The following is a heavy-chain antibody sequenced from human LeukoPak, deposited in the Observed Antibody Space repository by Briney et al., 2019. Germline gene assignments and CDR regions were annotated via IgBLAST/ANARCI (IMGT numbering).Heavy chain of an antibody. CDR2: IRSKAYGGTT. CDR1: GFTFGDYA. D-gene: IGHD3-10*01. V-gene: IGHV3-49*04. Sequence: GGSLRLSCTASGFTFGDYAMSWVRQAPGKGLEWVGFIRSKAYGGTTEYAASVKGRFTISRDDSISIAYLQMNSLKTEDTAVYYCTRAIGELLWFGELLRGRYYYYYYGMDVWGQGTTVTVSS. J-gene: IGHJ6*02. CDR3: TRAIGELLWFGELLRGRYYYYYYGMDV.